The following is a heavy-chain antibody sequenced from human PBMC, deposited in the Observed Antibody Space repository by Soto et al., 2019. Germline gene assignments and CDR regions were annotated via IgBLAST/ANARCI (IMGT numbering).Heavy chain of an antibody. CDR3: ALCEEGYCFY. V-gene: IGHV4-30-2*01. CDR1: GGSISSGGYS. Sequence: QLQLQESGSGLVKPSQTLSLTCAVSGGSISSGGYSWSWIRQPPGKGLEWIGYIYHSGSTYYNPSLKSRGTISVDRAKNPFSLKLSSVTAADTAVYYCALCEEGYCFYWGQGTLVTVSS. J-gene: IGHJ4*02. CDR2: IYHSGST. D-gene: IGHD2-15*01.